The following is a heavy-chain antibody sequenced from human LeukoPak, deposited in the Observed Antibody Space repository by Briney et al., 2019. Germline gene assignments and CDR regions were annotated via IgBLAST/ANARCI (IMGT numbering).Heavy chain of an antibody. V-gene: IGHV1-18*01. D-gene: IGHD3-22*01. CDR1: GYTFTSYG. J-gene: IGHJ4*02. CDR2: ISAYNGNT. CDR3: ARDGPRSDSSGYKVLDY. Sequence: ASVKVSCKASGYTFTSYGISWVRQAPGQGLEWMGWISAYNGNTNYAQKLQGRVTMTTDTSTSTAHMELRSLRSDDTAVYYCARDGPRSDSSGYKVLDYWGQGILVTVSS.